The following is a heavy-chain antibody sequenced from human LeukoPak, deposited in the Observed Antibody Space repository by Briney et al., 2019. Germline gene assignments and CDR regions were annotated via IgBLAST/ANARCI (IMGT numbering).Heavy chain of an antibody. V-gene: IGHV1-69*13. J-gene: IGHJ6*03. Sequence: SVKVSCKASGYTFPGYYRHWVRQAPGQGLEWMGGIIPIFGTANYAQKFQGRVTITADESTSTAYMELSSLRSEDTAVYYCARGMVQGVTYYYYYMDVWGKGTTVTVSS. CDR1: GYTFPGYY. D-gene: IGHD3-10*01. CDR2: IIPIFGTA. CDR3: ARGMVQGVTYYYYYMDV.